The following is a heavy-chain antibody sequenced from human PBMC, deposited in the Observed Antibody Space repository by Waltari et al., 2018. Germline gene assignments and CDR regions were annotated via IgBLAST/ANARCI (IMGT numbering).Heavy chain of an antibody. CDR1: GDSIRSYY. J-gene: IGHJ6*03. Sequence: QVQLQESGPGLVKPSETLSLTCTVSGDSIRSYYWSWIRQPPGKGLEWIGYIYYSGSTNYNPSLTSRVTISVDRSKNQVSLKLSSVTAADTAVYYCAREGADGSGMDVWGKGTTVTISS. CDR2: IYYSGST. D-gene: IGHD3-10*01. V-gene: IGHV4-59*01. CDR3: AREGADGSGMDV.